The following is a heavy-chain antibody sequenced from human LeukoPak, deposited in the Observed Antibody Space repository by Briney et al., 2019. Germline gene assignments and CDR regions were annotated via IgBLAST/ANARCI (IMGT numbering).Heavy chain of an antibody. V-gene: IGHV3-48*01. CDR3: ARDSYGSLTDY. Sequence: SGGSLRLSCAASGVTFSSYSMNWVRQAPGKGLEWVSYISSSSSTIYYADSVKGRFTISRDNAKNSLYLQMNSLRAEDTAVYHCARDSYGSLTDYWGQGTLVTVSS. D-gene: IGHD5-18*01. J-gene: IGHJ4*02. CDR1: GVTFSSYS. CDR2: ISSSSSTI.